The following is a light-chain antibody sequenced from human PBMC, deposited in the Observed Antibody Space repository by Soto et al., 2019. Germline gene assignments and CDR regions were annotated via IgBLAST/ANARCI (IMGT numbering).Light chain of an antibody. Sequence: IQLSQSASSLSASVGDSVTITCRASQGISRYLAWYQQKPGRAPKLLISDASTLESGVPSRFGGSGSGTEFTLSITSLQADDFATYSCQQCCWHWTFGQVTKVDFK. CDR2: DAS. J-gene: IGKJ1*01. CDR1: QGISRY. V-gene: IGKV1-9*01. CDR3: QQCCWHWT.